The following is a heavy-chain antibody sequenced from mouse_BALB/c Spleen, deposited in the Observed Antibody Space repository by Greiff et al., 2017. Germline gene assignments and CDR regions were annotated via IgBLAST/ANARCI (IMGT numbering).Heavy chain of an antibody. V-gene: IGHV3-6*02. Sequence: EVQLVESGPGLVKPSQSLSLTCSVTGYSITSGYYWNWIRQFPGNKLEWMGYISYDGSNNYNPSLKNRISITRDTSKNQFFLKLNSVTTEDTATYYCAITTVVAPDYWGQGTTLTVSS. D-gene: IGHD1-1*01. CDR2: ISYDGSN. CDR3: AITTVVAPDY. J-gene: IGHJ2*01. CDR1: GYSITSGYY.